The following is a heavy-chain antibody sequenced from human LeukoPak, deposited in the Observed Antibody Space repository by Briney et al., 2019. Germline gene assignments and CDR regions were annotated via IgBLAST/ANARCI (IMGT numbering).Heavy chain of an antibody. D-gene: IGHD2-2*01. CDR2: INPNSGGT. V-gene: IGHV1-2*04. CDR1: GYTFTGYY. Sequence: GASVKVSCKASGYTFTGYYMHWVRQAPGQGLEWMGWINPNSGGTNYAQKFQGWVTMTRDTSISTAYMELSRLRSDDTAVYYCARGPTIVVVPAAMPADYWGQGTLVTVSS. J-gene: IGHJ4*02. CDR3: ARGPTIVVVPAAMPADY.